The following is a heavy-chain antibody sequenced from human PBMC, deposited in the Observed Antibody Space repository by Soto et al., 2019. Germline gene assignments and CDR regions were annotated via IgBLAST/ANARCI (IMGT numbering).Heavy chain of an antibody. J-gene: IGHJ3*02. CDR2: IWYDGSNK. CDR1: GFTFSSYG. Sequence: QVQLVESGGGVVQPGRSLRLSCAASGFTFSSYGMHWVRQAPGKGLEWVAVIWYDGSNKYYADSVKGRFTISRDNSKNTLYLQMNRLRAEDTAVYYCARDKHGFGERNDAFDIWGQGTMVTVSS. D-gene: IGHD3-10*01. CDR3: ARDKHGFGERNDAFDI. V-gene: IGHV3-33*01.